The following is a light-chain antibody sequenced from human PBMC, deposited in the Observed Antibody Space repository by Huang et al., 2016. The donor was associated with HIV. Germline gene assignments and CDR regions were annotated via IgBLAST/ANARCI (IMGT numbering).Light chain of an antibody. CDR1: QSISSW. V-gene: IGKV1-5*01. Sequence: DIHMTQSPSTLSASVGDRVTITCRAIQSISSWLAWYQQKPGKAPELLIYDASTLESGVPSSFSGSGSGTEFTLTISSLQPDNFATYYCQQYDSYPLTFGQGTKLEIK. CDR2: DAS. J-gene: IGKJ2*01. CDR3: QQYDSYPLT.